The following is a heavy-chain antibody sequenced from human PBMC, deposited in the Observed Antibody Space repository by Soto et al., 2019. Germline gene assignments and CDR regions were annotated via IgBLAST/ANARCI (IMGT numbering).Heavy chain of an antibody. CDR3: ARHVVVVTNAFDI. CDR1: GYSFTSYW. V-gene: IGHV5-10-1*01. CDR2: IDPSDSYT. D-gene: IGHD2-21*02. Sequence: PGESLKISCKGSGYSFTSYWISWVRQMPGKGLEWMGRIDPSDSYTNYSPSFQGHVTISADKFISTAYLQWSSLKASDTAMYYCARHVVVVTNAFDICGQRTMVTVSS. J-gene: IGHJ3*02.